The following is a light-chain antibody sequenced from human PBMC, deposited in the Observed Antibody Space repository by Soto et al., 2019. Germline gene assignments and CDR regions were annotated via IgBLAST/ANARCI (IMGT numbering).Light chain of an antibody. J-gene: IGLJ2*01. V-gene: IGLV1-40*01. CDR1: SSNIGAGYD. CDR3: QSYDRSLSGSVV. Sequence: QSVLTQPPSVSGAPGQRVTISCTGSSSNIGAGYDVHWYQQYPGTAPKLVLYANNNRPSGVPDRFSGSKSGTSASLAITGLQAEDEANYYCQSYDRSLSGSVVFGGGTKLTVL. CDR2: ANN.